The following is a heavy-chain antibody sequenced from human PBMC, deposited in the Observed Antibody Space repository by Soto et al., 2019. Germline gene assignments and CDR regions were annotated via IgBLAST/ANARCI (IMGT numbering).Heavy chain of an antibody. CDR1: GYSISSSNW. D-gene: IGHD4-17*01. V-gene: IGHV4-28*01. CDR3: ARSQTTVTSYDY. J-gene: IGHJ4*02. Sequence: PSETLSLTCAVSGYSISSSNWWGWIRQPPGKGLEWIGYIYYSGTTYYNPSLKSRVTMSVDTSKNQFSLKLTSVTAVDTAVYYCARSQTTVTSYDYWGQGTLVTVSS. CDR2: IYYSGTT.